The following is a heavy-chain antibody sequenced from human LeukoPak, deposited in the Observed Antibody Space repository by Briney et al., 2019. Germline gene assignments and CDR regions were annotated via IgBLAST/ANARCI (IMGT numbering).Heavy chain of an antibody. V-gene: IGHV3-33*01. J-gene: IGHJ3*02. D-gene: IGHD1-14*01. CDR3: ARRSTDTGAFDI. CDR2: IWYDGSNK. CDR1: GFTFSSYG. Sequence: PGGSLRLSCAASGFTFSSYGMHWVRQAPGKGLEWVAVIWYDGSNKYYADSVKGRFTISRDNAKNSLYLQMNSLRAEDTAVYYCARRSTDTGAFDIWGQGTMVTVSS.